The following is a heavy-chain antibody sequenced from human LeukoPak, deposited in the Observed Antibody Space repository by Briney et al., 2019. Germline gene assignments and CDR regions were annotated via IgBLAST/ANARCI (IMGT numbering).Heavy chain of an antibody. CDR1: GFTFSSNW. V-gene: IGHV3-74*01. D-gene: IGHD6-13*01. CDR3: VRGGIASAFDI. J-gene: IGHJ3*02. Sequence: GRSLRLSCAASGFTFSSNWMHWVRQAPGKGLVWVSRIISNENSATYADSVKGRFTISRDNAKNTLYLQMNSLRAEDTAVYYCVRGGIASAFDIWGQGTMVTVSS. CDR2: IISNENSA.